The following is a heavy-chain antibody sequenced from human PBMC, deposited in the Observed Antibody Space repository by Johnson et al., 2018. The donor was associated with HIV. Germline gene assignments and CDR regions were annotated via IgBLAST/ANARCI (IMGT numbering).Heavy chain of an antibody. CDR3: ARGRTQFLEGGAFDI. V-gene: IGHV3-30-3*01. D-gene: IGHD3-3*01. CDR1: GFAFSSYA. CDR2: ISYDGSNK. Sequence: QVQLVESGGGVVQPGRSLRLSCATSGFAFSSYAVHWVRQAPGKGLEWVAVISYDGSNKYFADSVKGRFTISRDNLNNTLYLQMNSLRTEDTAVYYCARGRTQFLEGGAFDIWGQGTMVIVSS. J-gene: IGHJ3*02.